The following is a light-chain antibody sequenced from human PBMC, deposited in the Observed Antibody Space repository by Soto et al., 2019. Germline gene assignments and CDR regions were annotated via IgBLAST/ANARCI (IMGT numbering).Light chain of an antibody. CDR1: SSDVGAYNY. CDR3: SSYTTSNTFV. CDR2: EVN. Sequence: QSALTQPASVSGSPGQSITISCTGTSSDVGAYNYVSWYQQHPGKAPKVIISEVNNRPSGVSYRFSGSKSGNTASLTISGLQAEDEDDYYCSSYTTSNTFVFGTGTKVTVL. J-gene: IGLJ1*01. V-gene: IGLV2-14*01.